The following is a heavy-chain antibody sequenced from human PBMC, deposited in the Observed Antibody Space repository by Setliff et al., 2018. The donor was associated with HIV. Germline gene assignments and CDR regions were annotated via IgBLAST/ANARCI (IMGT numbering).Heavy chain of an antibody. CDR2: INHSGST. CDR3: VRGYCSSTTCYDDYYYMDV. J-gene: IGHJ6*03. Sequence: SETLSLTCTVSGGSISSDYWSWIRQPPGKGLEWIGEINHSGSTNYSPSLKSRVTISVDTSKKQFFLKLSSVTAADTAGYYCVRGYCSSTTCYDDYYYMDVWGKGSTVTVSS. V-gene: IGHV4-34*01. CDR1: GGSISSDY. D-gene: IGHD2-2*01.